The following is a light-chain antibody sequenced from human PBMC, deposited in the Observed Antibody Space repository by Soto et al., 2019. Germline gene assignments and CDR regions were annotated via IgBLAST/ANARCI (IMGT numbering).Light chain of an antibody. V-gene: IGLV2-11*01. CDR1: YSDIGSYND. CDR3: CSYAGTFRLMI. J-gene: IGLJ2*01. Sequence: QSALTQPRSVSGSAGQSVTISCSGTYSDIGSYNDVSWYQLHPAKPPRLMIFDVSQRPSAVPDRFSGSKSGNTASLTISGLQTEDEADYYCCSYAGTFRLMIFGEGTKVTVL. CDR2: DVS.